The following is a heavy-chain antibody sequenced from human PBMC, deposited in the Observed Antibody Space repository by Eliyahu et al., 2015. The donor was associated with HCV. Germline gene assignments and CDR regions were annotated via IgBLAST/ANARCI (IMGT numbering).Heavy chain of an antibody. J-gene: IGHJ6*02. CDR3: AKNVLMEYVRPHGMDV. Sequence: QVQLMQSGAEVKKPGASVKVSCKASGYTFSGYYMHWVRQAPGQGLEWMGWVNPKSGGTFYAQKFQGRVTMTRDTSISTVYMELSRLRSDDTAIYYCAKNVLMEYVRPHGMDVWGQGTAVTVS. V-gene: IGHV1-2*02. CDR1: GYTFSGYY. D-gene: IGHD2-8*01. CDR2: VNPKSGGT.